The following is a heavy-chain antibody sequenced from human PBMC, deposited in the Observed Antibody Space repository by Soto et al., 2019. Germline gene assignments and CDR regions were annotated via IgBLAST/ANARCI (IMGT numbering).Heavy chain of an antibody. Sequence: GGSLRLSCAASGFTFSSYGMHWVRQAPGKGLEWVAVISYDGSNKYYADSVKGRFTISRDNSKNTLYLQMNSLRAEDTAVYYCAKVPQRIAARLRTDYYYYGMDVWGQGTTVTVSS. V-gene: IGHV3-30*18. D-gene: IGHD6-6*01. CDR1: GFTFSSYG. CDR3: AKVPQRIAARLRTDYYYYGMDV. J-gene: IGHJ6*02. CDR2: ISYDGSNK.